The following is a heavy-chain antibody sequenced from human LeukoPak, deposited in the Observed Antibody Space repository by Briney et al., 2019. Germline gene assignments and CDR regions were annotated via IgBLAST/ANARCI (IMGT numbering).Heavy chain of an antibody. CDR3: ARVPANPRYYYYYMDV. D-gene: IGHD4/OR15-4a*01. CDR2: IYYSGST. J-gene: IGHJ6*03. CDR1: GGSISSNNYY. V-gene: IGHV4-39*07. Sequence: SETLSLTCTVSGGSISSNNYYWGWIRQPPGKGLEWIGSIYYSGSTYYNPSLESRVTISVDTSKNQFSLKLSSVTAADTAVYYCARVPANPRYYYYYMDVWGKGTTVTVSS.